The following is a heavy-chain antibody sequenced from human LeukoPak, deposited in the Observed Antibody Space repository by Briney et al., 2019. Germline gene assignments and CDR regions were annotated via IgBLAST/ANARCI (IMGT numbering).Heavy chain of an antibody. CDR2: IIPIFGTA. V-gene: IGHV1-69*13. Sequence: SVKVSCKASGGTFSSYAISWVRQAPGQGLEWMGRIIPIFGTANYAQKFQGRVTITSDESTSTAYMELSSLRSEDTAVYYCARDPGTRVVTPGVIWFDPWGQGTLVTVSS. CDR3: ARDPGTRVVTPGVIWFDP. CDR1: GGTFSSYA. D-gene: IGHD4-23*01. J-gene: IGHJ5*02.